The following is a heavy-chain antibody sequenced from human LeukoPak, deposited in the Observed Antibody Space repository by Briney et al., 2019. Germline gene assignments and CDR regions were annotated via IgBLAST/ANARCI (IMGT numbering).Heavy chain of an antibody. CDR3: ARAVAVAGTYGGFDY. J-gene: IGHJ4*02. D-gene: IGHD6-19*01. V-gene: IGHV3-13*01. Sequence: GGSLRLSCAASGFTFSSYDMHWVRQATGKGLEWVSAIGTAGDTYYPGSVKGRFTISRENAKNSLYLQMNSLRAGDTAVYYCARAVAVAGTYGGFDYWGQGTLVTVSS. CDR2: IGTAGDT. CDR1: GFTFSSYD.